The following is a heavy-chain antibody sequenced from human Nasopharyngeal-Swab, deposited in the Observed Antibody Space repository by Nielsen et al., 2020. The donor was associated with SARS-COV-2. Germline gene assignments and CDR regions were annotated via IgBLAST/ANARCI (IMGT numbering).Heavy chain of an antibody. D-gene: IGHD3-3*01. Sequence: SETLSLTCTVYGGSFSDYYWTWIRQPPGKGLEWIGEINQSGSTDYNPSLKSRVVISVDTSKNQFSLKLSSVTAADTAVYYCAREAGIFGVVRLRYYYGMDVWGQGTTVTVSS. CDR3: AREAGIFGVVRLRYYYGMDV. CDR2: INQSGST. CDR1: GGSFSDYY. V-gene: IGHV4-34*01. J-gene: IGHJ6*02.